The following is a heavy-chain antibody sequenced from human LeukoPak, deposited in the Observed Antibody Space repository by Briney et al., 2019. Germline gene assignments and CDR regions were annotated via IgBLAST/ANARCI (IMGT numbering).Heavy chain of an antibody. CDR3: AKESQQLPRLYYFDY. Sequence: GGSLRLSCAASGFTFSSYAMSWVRQAPGKGLEWVSAISGSGGSTYYADSVKGRFTISRDNSKNTLYLQMNILRAEDTAVYYCAKESQQLPRLYYFDYWGQGTLVTVSS. CDR2: ISGSGGST. V-gene: IGHV3-23*01. CDR1: GFTFSSYA. J-gene: IGHJ4*02. D-gene: IGHD6-13*01.